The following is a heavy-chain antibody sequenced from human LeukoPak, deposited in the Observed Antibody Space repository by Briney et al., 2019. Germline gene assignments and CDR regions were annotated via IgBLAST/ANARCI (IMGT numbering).Heavy chain of an antibody. J-gene: IGHJ5*02. CDR3: ARDLGYCSGGSCYEGGFDP. D-gene: IGHD2-15*01. CDR2: ISGSGGST. Sequence: PGGSLRLSCAASGFTFSSYGMHWVRQAPGKGLEWVSAISGSGGSTYYADSVKGRFTISRDNSKNTLYLQMNSLRAEDTAVYYCARDLGYCSGGSCYEGGFDPWGQGTLVTVSS. V-gene: IGHV3-23*01. CDR1: GFTFSSYG.